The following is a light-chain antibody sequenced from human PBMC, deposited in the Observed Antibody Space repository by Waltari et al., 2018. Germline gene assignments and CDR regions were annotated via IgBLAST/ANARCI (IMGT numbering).Light chain of an antibody. CDR3: SSYTTAKTLV. J-gene: IGLJ1*01. V-gene: IGLV2-14*03. CDR1: SSDIGGNNL. CDR2: DVN. Sequence: QSALTQPASVSGSPGQSLTISCSGTSSDIGGNNLVFWYQQHPGKAPKFIIYDVNNRPSGVSNRFSGSKSGNTASLTISGLQSEDEADYYCSSYTTAKTLVFGTGTKVTVL.